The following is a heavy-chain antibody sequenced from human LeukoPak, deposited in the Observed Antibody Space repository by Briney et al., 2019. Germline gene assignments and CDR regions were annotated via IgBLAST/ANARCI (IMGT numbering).Heavy chain of an antibody. CDR1: GFTFSSYS. V-gene: IGHV3-21*01. J-gene: IGHJ5*02. Sequence: PGGSLTLSCAASGFTFSSYSMNWLRQAPGKGLEWVSSISSSSSYIYYAYSEKGRITISRDNAKNSLYLQMNSLRAEDTAVYYCARERSIAEFDPWGQGTLVTVSS. CDR2: ISSSSSYI. D-gene: IGHD6-6*01. CDR3: ARERSIAEFDP.